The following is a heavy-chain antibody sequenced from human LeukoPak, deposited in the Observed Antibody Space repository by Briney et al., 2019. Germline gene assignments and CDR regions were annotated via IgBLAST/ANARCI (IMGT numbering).Heavy chain of an antibody. CDR3: ARGLWFF. J-gene: IGHJ4*02. CDR2: ISYDGSNK. CDR1: GFTFSSYG. D-gene: IGHD3-10*01. V-gene: IGHV3-30*03. Sequence: GRSLRLSCAASGFTFSSYGMHWVRQAPGKGLEWVAVISYDGSNKYYADSVKGRFTISRDNSKNTLYLQMNSLRAEDTAVYYCARGLWFFWGQGTLVTVSS.